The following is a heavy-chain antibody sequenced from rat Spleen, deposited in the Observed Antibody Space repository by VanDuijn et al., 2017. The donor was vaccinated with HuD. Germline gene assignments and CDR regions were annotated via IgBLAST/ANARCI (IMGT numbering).Heavy chain of an antibody. CDR1: GFTFSDYY. J-gene: IGHJ2*01. D-gene: IGHD1-3*01. CDR3: TGDFNWALDY. CDR2: ISFNGTST. Sequence: EVQLVESGGGLVQPGRSLKLSCAASGFTFSDYYMAWVRQAPTKGLEWVATISFNGTSTNYRDSVKGKFTISRDNAQSTLYLQMDSLRSEDTATYYCTGDFNWALDYWGQGVMVTVSS. V-gene: IGHV5-20*01.